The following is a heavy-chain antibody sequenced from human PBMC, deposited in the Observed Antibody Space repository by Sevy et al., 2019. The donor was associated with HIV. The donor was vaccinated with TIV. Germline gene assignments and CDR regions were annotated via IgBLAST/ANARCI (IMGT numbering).Heavy chain of an antibody. J-gene: IGHJ4*02. D-gene: IGHD6-13*01. CDR3: VKEGRSSSWYDPYYFDY. CDR1: GFTFSSYG. CDR2: LSFDGSNK. Sequence: GGSLRLSCAASGFTFSSYGMHWVRQAPGKGLEWVAVLSFDGSNKYYADSVKGRFTIYRDNSKNTLYLQMSSLRPEDTAVYYCVKEGRSSSWYDPYYFDYWGQGTLVTVSS. V-gene: IGHV3-30*18.